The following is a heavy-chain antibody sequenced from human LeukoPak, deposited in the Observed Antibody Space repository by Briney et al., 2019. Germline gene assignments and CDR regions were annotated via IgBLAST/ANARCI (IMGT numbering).Heavy chain of an antibody. D-gene: IGHD3-16*01. Sequence: GSVKVSCKASGYTFTSYAMNWVRQAPGQGLEWMGWINTNTGNPTYAQGFTGRFVFSLDTSVSTAYLQISSLKAEDTAVYYCARTLGYYYYYGMDVWGQGTTVTVSS. V-gene: IGHV7-4-1*02. CDR3: ARTLGYYYYYGMDV. CDR1: GYTFTSYA. CDR2: INTNTGNP. J-gene: IGHJ6*02.